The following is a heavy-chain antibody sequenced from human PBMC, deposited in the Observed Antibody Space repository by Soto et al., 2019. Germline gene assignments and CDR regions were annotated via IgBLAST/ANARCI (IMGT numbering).Heavy chain of an antibody. D-gene: IGHD4-4*01. V-gene: IGHV4-39*01. CDR1: GGSISSSSYY. CDR2: SYYSGST. Sequence: QLQLQESGPGLVKPSETLSLTCTVSGGSISSSSYYWGWIRQPPGKGLEWIGSSYYSGSTYYNPSLKSRVTISVDTSKNQFSLKLSSVTAADTAVYYCARRLMTTVSGGMDVWGQGTTVTVSS. J-gene: IGHJ6*02. CDR3: ARRLMTTVSGGMDV.